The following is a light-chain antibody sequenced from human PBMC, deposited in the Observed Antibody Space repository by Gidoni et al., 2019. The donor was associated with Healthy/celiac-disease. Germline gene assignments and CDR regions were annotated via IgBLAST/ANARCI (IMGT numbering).Light chain of an antibody. CDR3: QQSYSTPFT. CDR1: QSISSY. J-gene: IGKJ3*01. CDR2: AAT. Sequence: DIQMTQSPSSLSASVGDRVTITCRASQSISSYVNWYQQKPGEAPKLLNYAATSLQSGVPSRCSGRGSGTDFTLIIRSLQHEDVATYYWQQSYSTPFTFGAGTKVEIK. V-gene: IGKV1-39*01.